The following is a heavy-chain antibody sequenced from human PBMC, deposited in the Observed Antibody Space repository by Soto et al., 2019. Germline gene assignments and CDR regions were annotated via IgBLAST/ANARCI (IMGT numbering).Heavy chain of an antibody. Sequence: GGSLRLSCAASGFTFSSYSMNWVRQAPGKGLEWVSYISSSSSTIYYADSVKGRFTISRDNAKNSLYLQMNSLRDEDTAVYYCARVSLIVVVPAAIPNFDYWGQGTLVTVSS. J-gene: IGHJ4*02. CDR3: ARVSLIVVVPAAIPNFDY. CDR1: GFTFSSYS. CDR2: ISSSSSTI. V-gene: IGHV3-48*02. D-gene: IGHD2-2*01.